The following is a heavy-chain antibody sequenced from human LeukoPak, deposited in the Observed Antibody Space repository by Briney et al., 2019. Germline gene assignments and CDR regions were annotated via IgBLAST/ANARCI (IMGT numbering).Heavy chain of an antibody. CDR1: GFSLSTSGVG. V-gene: IGHV2-5*01. D-gene: IGHD2-15*01. Sequence: SGPTLVKPTQTLTLTCTFSGFSLSTSGVGVGWIRQPPGKALEWLALIYWNDDKRYSPSLKSRLTITKDTSKNQVVLTMTNMDPVDTATYCCAHRRGSSDAFDIWGQGTMVTVSS. CDR2: IYWNDDK. J-gene: IGHJ3*02. CDR3: AHRRGSSDAFDI.